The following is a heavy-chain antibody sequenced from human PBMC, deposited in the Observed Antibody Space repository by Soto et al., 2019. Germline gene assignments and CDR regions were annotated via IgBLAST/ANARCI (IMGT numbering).Heavy chain of an antibody. D-gene: IGHD2-2*01. Sequence: PGGSLRLSCAASGDTFSSYGMHWVRQAPGKGLEWVAVIWYDGSNKYYADSVKGRFTISRDNSKNTLYLQMNSLRAEDTAVYYCARPGYCSSTSCYDRPYYYYYMDVWGKGTTVTVSS. CDR1: GDTFSSYG. J-gene: IGHJ6*03. V-gene: IGHV3-33*01. CDR3: ARPGYCSSTSCYDRPYYYYYMDV. CDR2: IWYDGSNK.